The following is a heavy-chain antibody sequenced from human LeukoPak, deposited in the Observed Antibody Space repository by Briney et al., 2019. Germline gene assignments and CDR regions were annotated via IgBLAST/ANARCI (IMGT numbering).Heavy chain of an antibody. J-gene: IGHJ4*02. CDR1: GFTVSSSY. CDR2: IYSGGST. V-gene: IGHV3-53*01. CDR3: ARESLTGDSDY. Sequence: GGSLRLSCAASGFTVSSSYMSWVRQAPGKGLEWVSVIYSGGSTYYADSVKGRFTISRDNSKNTLYLQMNSLRAEDTAVYYCARESLTGDSDYWGQGTLVTVSS. D-gene: IGHD7-27*01.